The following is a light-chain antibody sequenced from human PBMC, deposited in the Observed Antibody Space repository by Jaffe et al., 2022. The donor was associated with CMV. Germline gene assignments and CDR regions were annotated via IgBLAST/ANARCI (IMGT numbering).Light chain of an antibody. CDR2: AAS. Sequence: DIQLTQSPPFLSTFVGDRVTITCRASQGISTYLAWYQQKPGKAPKLLIYAASTLQSGVPSRFSGSGSGTEFTLTISSLQAEDFATYYCQQLNSYPRTFGQGTKVEIK. J-gene: IGKJ1*01. V-gene: IGKV1-9*01. CDR1: QGISTY. CDR3: QQLNSYPRT.